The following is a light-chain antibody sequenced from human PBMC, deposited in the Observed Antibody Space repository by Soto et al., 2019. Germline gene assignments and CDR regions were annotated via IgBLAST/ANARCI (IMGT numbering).Light chain of an antibody. V-gene: IGKV2-28*01. CDR1: QSLLHSNGYNY. CDR2: LGS. CDR3: MQALQTWT. J-gene: IGKJ1*01. Sequence: DIVMTQSPLSLPVTPGEPASISCRSSQSLLHSNGYNYLDWYLQKPGQSPQLLIYLGSNRASGVPDRFRGSGAGTDCTLKISRVEAEDVGVYYCMQALQTWTFGQGTKVEIK.